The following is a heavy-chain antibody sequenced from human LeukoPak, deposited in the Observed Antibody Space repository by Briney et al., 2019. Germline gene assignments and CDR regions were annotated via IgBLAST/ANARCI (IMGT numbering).Heavy chain of an antibody. J-gene: IGHJ4*02. Sequence: PGGSLRLSCAASGFTFDDYAMHWVRQAPGKGLEWVSLISGDGGSTYYADSVKGRFTISRDNSKNTLYLQMNSLRAEDTAVYYCAKDRELLLWFGELDYWGQGTLVTVSS. CDR1: GFTFDDYA. V-gene: IGHV3-43*02. D-gene: IGHD3-10*01. CDR2: ISGDGGST. CDR3: AKDRELLLWFGELDY.